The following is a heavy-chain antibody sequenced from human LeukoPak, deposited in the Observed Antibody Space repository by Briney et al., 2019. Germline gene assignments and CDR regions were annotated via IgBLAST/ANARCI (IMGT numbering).Heavy chain of an antibody. CDR3: TRTYGDYDYYYRMDV. D-gene: IGHD4-17*01. CDR2: VNSGGST. V-gene: IGHV3-66*01. Sequence: GGSLRLSCAASGFIVSDNYMAWVRQAPGKGLEWVSVVNSGGSTSYADSVKGRFTISRDNSKNTLFLQMNSLRAEDTALYYCTRTYGDYDYYYRMDVWGQGTTVTVSS. CDR1: GFIVSDNY. J-gene: IGHJ6*02.